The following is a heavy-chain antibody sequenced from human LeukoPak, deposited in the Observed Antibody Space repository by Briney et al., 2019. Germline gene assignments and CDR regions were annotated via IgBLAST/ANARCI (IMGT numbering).Heavy chain of an antibody. V-gene: IGHV3-74*01. CDR2: INSDGINT. J-gene: IGHJ5*02. Sequence: GGSLRLSCAASGFTFSNYWMHWVRQAPGKGLVWVSRINSDGINTSYADSVKGRFTISRDNSKNTLYLQMNSLRPEDTAVYYCARGVVVVVAATSNWFDPWGQGTLVTVSS. CDR3: ARGVVVVVAATSNWFDP. D-gene: IGHD2-15*01. CDR1: GFTFSNYW.